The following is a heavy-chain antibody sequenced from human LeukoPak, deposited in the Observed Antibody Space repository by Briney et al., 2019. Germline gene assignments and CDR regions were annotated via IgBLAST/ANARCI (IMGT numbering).Heavy chain of an antibody. Sequence: GGSLRLSCAASGFTFSSQWMSWVRQAPGKGLEWVANVNQGGTEKYYVDSVKGRFTISRDNSKNTLYLQMNSLRAEDTAVYYCAKDSSPDCFDYWGQGTLVTVSS. CDR1: GFTFSSQW. V-gene: IGHV3-7*03. CDR2: VNQGGTEK. CDR3: AKDSSPDCFDY. J-gene: IGHJ4*02. D-gene: IGHD1-14*01.